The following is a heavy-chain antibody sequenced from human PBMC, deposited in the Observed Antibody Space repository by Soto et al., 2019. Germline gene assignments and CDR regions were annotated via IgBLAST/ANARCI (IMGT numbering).Heavy chain of an antibody. J-gene: IGHJ6*02. CDR3: TRLADSSTWYGMDV. Sequence: EMQVVESGGGLVQPGGSLKLSCAASGFTFSGSAMHWVRQAAGKGLEWVGRIKNRAENYATAYAASVKGRFTISRDDSRNQAYLQMDSRETEDTAVYYCTRLADSSTWYGMDVWGQGTKVTVSS. D-gene: IGHD2-2*01. CDR1: GFTFSGSA. CDR2: IKNRAENYAT. V-gene: IGHV3-73*02.